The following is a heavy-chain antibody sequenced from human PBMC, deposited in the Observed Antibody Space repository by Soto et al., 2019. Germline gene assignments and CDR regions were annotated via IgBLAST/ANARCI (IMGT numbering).Heavy chain of an antibody. CDR1: GFTFSSYG. CDR2: IWYDGSNK. J-gene: IGHJ4*02. D-gene: IGHD5-12*01. V-gene: IGHV3-33*06. Sequence: GGSLLLSCAASGFTFSSYGMHWVRQAPGKGLEWVAVIWYDGSNKYYADSVKGRFTISRDNSKNTLYLQMNSLRAEDTALYYCAKEPTTWLEQAYYFEYWGQGTQVTVSS. CDR3: AKEPTTWLEQAYYFEY.